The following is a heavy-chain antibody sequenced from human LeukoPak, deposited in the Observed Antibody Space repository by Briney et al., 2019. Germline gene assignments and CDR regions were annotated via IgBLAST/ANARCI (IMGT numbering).Heavy chain of an antibody. Sequence: GGSLRLSCAASGFSFSTYAMHWVRQAPGKGLEWVAFIRYDGSIKYYADSVKGRFTISRDNSKNTVYVQMNSLRPEDTAVYYCAKDEGLHFIDYWGQGTLVTVSS. D-gene: IGHD5-24*01. V-gene: IGHV3-30*02. CDR2: IRYDGSIK. CDR1: GFSFSTYA. J-gene: IGHJ4*02. CDR3: AKDEGLHFIDY.